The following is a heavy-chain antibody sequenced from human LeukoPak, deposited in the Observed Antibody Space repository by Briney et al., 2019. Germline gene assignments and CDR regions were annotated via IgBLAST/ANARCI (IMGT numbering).Heavy chain of an antibody. CDR2: ITPNSGGT. CDR1: GYTFTAYY. CDR3: ARGFRLSAIEDWFDP. J-gene: IGHJ5*02. V-gene: IGHV1-2*02. D-gene: IGHD2-2*02. Sequence: ASVKVSCKASGYTFTAYYVHWVRQALGQGLEWIGWITPNSGGTKYAQKFQGRVTMTRDTSINTAYMELSGLRSDDTAVYYCARGFRLSAIEDWFDPWGQGTLVTVSS.